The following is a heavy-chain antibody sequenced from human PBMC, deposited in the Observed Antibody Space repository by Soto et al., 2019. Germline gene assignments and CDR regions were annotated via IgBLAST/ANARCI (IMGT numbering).Heavy chain of an antibody. D-gene: IGHD3-10*01. Sequence: EVQLVESGGVVVQPGGSLRLSCAASGFTFDDYTMHWVRQAPGKGLEWVSLISWDGGSTYYADSVKGRFTISRDNSKNFLYLKMNSLRTEDTVLYYCATNGISGYWGQGTLVTVSS. J-gene: IGHJ4*02. CDR2: ISWDGGST. V-gene: IGHV3-43*01. CDR3: ATNGISGY. CDR1: GFTFDDYT.